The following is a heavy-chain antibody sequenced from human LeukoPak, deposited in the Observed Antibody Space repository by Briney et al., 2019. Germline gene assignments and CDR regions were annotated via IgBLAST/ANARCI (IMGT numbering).Heavy chain of an antibody. D-gene: IGHD6-19*01. CDR1: GFTFSSYG. V-gene: IGHV3-33*06. J-gene: IGHJ1*01. CDR2: IWYDGSNK. CDR3: AKGAGQWLVPSEYFQY. Sequence: PGGSLRLSCAASGFTFSSYGMHWVRQAPGKGLEWVAVIWYDGSNKYYADSVKGRFTISRDNSKNTLYLQMNSLRAEDTAVYYCAKGAGQWLVPSEYFQYWGQGTLVTVSS.